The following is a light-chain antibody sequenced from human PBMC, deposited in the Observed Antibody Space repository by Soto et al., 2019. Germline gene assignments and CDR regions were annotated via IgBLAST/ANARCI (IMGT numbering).Light chain of an antibody. Sequence: LTQPASVSGSPGQSITISCTGTSSDVGAYNYVSWYQQHPAKVPKLMIYDVSNRPSGVSDRLSGSKSGNTASLTISGLQAEDEADYYCYSYTSSTTYVFGTGTKVTVL. CDR2: DVS. V-gene: IGLV2-14*01. J-gene: IGLJ1*01. CDR1: SSDVGAYNY. CDR3: YSYTSSTTYV.